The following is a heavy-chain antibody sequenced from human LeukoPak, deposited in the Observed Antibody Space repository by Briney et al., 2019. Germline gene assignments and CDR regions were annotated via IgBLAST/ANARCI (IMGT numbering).Heavy chain of an antibody. CDR2: IYYSGST. V-gene: IGHV4-39*01. J-gene: IGHJ4*02. Sequence: SETLSLTCTVSGGSISSSSYYWGWIRQPPGKGLEWIGSIYYSGSTYYNPSLKSRVAISVDTSKNQFSLKLSSVTAADTAVYYCATTFYGSGSYYNWGQGTLVTVSS. CDR3: ATTFYGSGSYYN. D-gene: IGHD3-10*01. CDR1: GGSISSSSYY.